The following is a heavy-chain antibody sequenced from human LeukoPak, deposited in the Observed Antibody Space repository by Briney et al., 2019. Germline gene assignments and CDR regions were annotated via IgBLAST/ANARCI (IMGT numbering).Heavy chain of an antibody. Sequence: GASVKVSCKASGYTFTSYGISWVRQAPGQGLEWMGWISAYNGNTNYAQKLQGRVTMTTDTSTSTAYMELRSLRSDDTAVYYCARGRRVRPGTESTSYFDYWGQGTLVTVSS. CDR2: ISAYNGNT. CDR1: GYTFTSYG. D-gene: IGHD6-13*01. CDR3: ARGRRVRPGTESTSYFDY. V-gene: IGHV1-18*01. J-gene: IGHJ4*02.